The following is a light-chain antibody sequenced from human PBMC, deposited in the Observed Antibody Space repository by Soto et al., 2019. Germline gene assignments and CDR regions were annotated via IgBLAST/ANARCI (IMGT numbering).Light chain of an antibody. CDR1: QSLLHSDGKTY. CDR3: MQSIQLPAT. J-gene: IGKJ1*01. CDR2: EVS. V-gene: IGKV2D-29*01. Sequence: DIVMTQTPLSLYVTPGQPASISCKSSQSLLHSDGKTYLYWYLQKTGQPPQHLTYEVSNRVSGGPARFSGSGSRTDFTLKNSRVEAEDVGVYYCMQSIQLPATFGQGPKVEIK.